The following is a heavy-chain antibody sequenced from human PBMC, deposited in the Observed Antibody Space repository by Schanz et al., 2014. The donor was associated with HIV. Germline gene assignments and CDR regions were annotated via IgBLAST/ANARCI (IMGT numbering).Heavy chain of an antibody. CDR2: IKRKIDGGTS. Sequence: EVQLVESGGGLVQPGGSLRLSCAASGFTFSSYWMSWVRQAPGKGLEWVGRIKRKIDGGTSDYAAPVKGRFTISRDESKNTVYVQMNRLKTEDTAMYVCAADNEPYDYWGQGTLVTVSS. CDR3: AADNEPYDY. J-gene: IGHJ4*02. D-gene: IGHD1-1*01. CDR1: GFTFSSYW. V-gene: IGHV3-15*01.